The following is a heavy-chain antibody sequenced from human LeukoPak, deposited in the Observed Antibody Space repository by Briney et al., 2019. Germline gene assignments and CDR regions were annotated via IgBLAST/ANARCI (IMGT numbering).Heavy chain of an antibody. CDR1: GFTVSSNY. V-gene: IGHV3-66*01. CDR2: IYSGGST. Sequence: GGSLRLSCAASGFTVSSNYMSWVRQAPGKGLEWVSVIYSGGSTYYADSVKGRFTISRDNSKNTLYLQMNSLRAEGTAVYYCARDSSGWHKFDYWGQGTLVTVSS. D-gene: IGHD6-19*01. CDR3: ARDSSGWHKFDY. J-gene: IGHJ4*02.